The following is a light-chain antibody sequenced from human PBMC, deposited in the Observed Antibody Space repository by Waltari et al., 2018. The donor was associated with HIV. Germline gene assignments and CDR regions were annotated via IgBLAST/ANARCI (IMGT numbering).Light chain of an antibody. V-gene: IGKV2-28*01. Sequence: DIAMIQSPDSLSVNPGAPASISCRSSQSLLHSKGHNYLDWYLQRQGQAPQLLIYLGSNRASGVPDRISGSGSGTSFILTISKVEPGDAGTYFCMHGQGTPVFGQGTKVEVK. CDR1: QSLLHSKGHNY. CDR3: MHGQGTPV. CDR2: LGS. J-gene: IGKJ1*01.